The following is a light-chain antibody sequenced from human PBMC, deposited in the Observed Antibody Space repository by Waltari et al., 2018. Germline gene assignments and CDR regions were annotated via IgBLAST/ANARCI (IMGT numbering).Light chain of an antibody. CDR1: HGISNS. V-gene: IGKV1-NL1*01. J-gene: IGKJ1*01. CDR2: AAS. CDR3: QQYYITPRT. Sequence: DMQMTQSPSSLSASVGDRVTITCRARHGISNSLAWYHQNPGKAPKLLLYAASRLESGVPSRFSGSGSGTEYTLTISRLQPEDFATYYCQQYYITPRTFGQGTKVEIK.